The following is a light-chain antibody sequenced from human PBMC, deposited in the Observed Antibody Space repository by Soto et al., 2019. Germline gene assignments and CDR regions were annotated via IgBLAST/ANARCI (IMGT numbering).Light chain of an antibody. V-gene: IGKV1-39*01. CDR1: QSVDTY. CDR2: GTS. CDR3: HQNFSPPFT. Sequence: DIEMTQSPTSLSASLGDRVIITCRGSQSVDTYLNWYQHKPGKAPNLLIFGTSRLPRGVPSRFSGSGSGTDFTLTITGLQPEDVATYYCHQNFSPPFTFGPGTRVALK. J-gene: IGKJ3*01.